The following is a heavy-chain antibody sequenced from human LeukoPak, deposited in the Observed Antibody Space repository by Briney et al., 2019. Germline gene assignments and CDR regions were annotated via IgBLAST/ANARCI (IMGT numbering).Heavy chain of an antibody. CDR3: ARDAGGYDL. D-gene: IGHD5-12*01. J-gene: IGHJ4*02. CDR1: GFTFSSRW. Sequence: GGSLRLSCTASGFTFSSRWMSWVRQVPGRGLEWVANIKGDGSADYYVDSVKGRFTISKDNAKNSLYLQMNSLRVDDTAVYYCARDAGGYDLWGQGTLVTVSA. CDR2: IKGDGSAD. V-gene: IGHV3-7*01.